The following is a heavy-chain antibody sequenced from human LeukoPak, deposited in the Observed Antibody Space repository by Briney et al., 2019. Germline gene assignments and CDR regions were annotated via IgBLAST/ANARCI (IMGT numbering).Heavy chain of an antibody. Sequence: SETLSLTCTVSGGSISSSSYYWGWIRQPPGQGLEWIGSIYYSGSTYYNPSLKSRVTISVDTSKNQFSLKLSSVTAADTAVYYCARLLFPDYYDSSGYYYVFDYWGQGTLVTVSS. CDR3: ARLLFPDYYDSSGYYYVFDY. D-gene: IGHD3-22*01. J-gene: IGHJ4*02. CDR2: IYYSGST. V-gene: IGHV4-39*01. CDR1: GGSISSSSYY.